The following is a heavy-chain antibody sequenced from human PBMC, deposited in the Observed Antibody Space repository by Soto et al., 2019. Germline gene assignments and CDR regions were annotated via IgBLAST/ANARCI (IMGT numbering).Heavy chain of an antibody. V-gene: IGHV2-5*02. D-gene: IGHD6-13*01. Sequence: QITLKESGPTLVKPTQTLTLTCTFSGFSLSTSGVGVGWIRQPPGKALEWLALIYWDDDKRYSPSLKSRLTLTKDTSKNQVVLTKTHMDPVDTAKYYCAPRYSSSWRNHYPGYYFEYWGQGTLVTVSS. J-gene: IGHJ4*02. CDR1: GFSLSTSGVG. CDR3: APRYSSSWRNHYPGYYFEY. CDR2: IYWDDDK.